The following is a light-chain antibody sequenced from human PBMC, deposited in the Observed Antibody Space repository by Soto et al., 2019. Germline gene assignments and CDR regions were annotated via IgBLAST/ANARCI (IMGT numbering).Light chain of an antibody. V-gene: IGKV1-33*01. Sequence: DTHWPRSPPSVYARVEDGVTMTFQASQDISNYLNWYQQKPGKAPKLLIYDASNLETGVPSRFSGSGSGTDFTFTISSLQPEDIATYYCHPYDNLPSFGEGTKVDIK. CDR2: DAS. CDR1: QDISNY. CDR3: HPYDNLPS. J-gene: IGKJ4*01.